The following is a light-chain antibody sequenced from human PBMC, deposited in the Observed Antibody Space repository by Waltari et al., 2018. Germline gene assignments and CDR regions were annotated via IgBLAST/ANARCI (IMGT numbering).Light chain of an antibody. CDR3: QQTYTAPLT. CDR1: QSISIY. V-gene: IGKV1-39*01. CDR2: AAS. Sequence: EIQMTQSPSSLSASVGDRVTITCRASQSISIYLNWYQQKPGKAPKLLIYAASSLQSGVPSRFSGSGSGTDFTLTISSLQPEDFATYFCQQTYTAPLTFGGGTKVDI. J-gene: IGKJ4*01.